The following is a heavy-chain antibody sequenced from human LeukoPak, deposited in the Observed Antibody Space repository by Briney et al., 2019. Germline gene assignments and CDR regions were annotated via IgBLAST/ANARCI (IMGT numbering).Heavy chain of an antibody. CDR1: GGSISGSHYY. CDR3: AREFIAGATVEY. J-gene: IGHJ4*02. CDR2: MYYSGST. D-gene: IGHD1-26*01. Sequence: SETLSLTCTVSGGSISGSHYYWGWIRQPPGKGLEWIGSMYYSGSTYYNPSLKSRVTISVDTSKNQFSLKLRSVTAADTAVYYCAREFIAGATVEYWGQGTLVTVSS. V-gene: IGHV4-39*07.